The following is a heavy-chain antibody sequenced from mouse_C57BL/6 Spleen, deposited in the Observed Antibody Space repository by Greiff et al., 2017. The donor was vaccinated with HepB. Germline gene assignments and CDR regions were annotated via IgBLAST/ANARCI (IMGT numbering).Heavy chain of an antibody. CDR1: GFSLTSYG. Sequence: VQLQQSGPGLVQPSQSLSITCTVSGFSLTSYGVHWVRQPPGKGLEWLGVIWSGGSTDYNAAFISRLSISKDNSKSQVFFKMNSLQADDTAIYYCAKNGYYYGSSLYFDVWGTGTTVTVSS. CDR2: IWSGGST. J-gene: IGHJ1*03. CDR3: AKNGYYYGSSLYFDV. V-gene: IGHV2-4*01. D-gene: IGHD1-1*01.